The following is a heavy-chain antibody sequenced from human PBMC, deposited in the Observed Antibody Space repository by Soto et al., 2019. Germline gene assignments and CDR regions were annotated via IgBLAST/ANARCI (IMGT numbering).Heavy chain of an antibody. Sequence: SLRLSCAASGFTFSSYAMHWVRQAPGKGLEWVAVISYDGSNKYYADSVKGRLTISRDNSKNTLYLQMNSLRAEDTAVYYCARSRGVLGGNDAFDIWGQGTMVTVSS. V-gene: IGHV3-30-3*01. CDR3: ARSRGVLGGNDAFDI. D-gene: IGHD3-16*01. J-gene: IGHJ3*02. CDR2: ISYDGSNK. CDR1: GFTFSSYA.